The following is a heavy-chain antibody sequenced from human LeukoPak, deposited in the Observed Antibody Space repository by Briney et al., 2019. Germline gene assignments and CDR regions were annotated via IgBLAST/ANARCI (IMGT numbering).Heavy chain of an antibody. V-gene: IGHV4-59*01. CDR2: IYYSGST. J-gene: IGHJ3*02. D-gene: IGHD2-21*01. Sequence: PSQTLSLTCTVSGGSISSYYWSWIRQPPGKGLEWIGYIYYSGSTNYNPSLKSRVTISVDTSKNQFSLKLSSVTAADTAVYYCARDRRVKAVVPGDDPDAFDIWGQGTMVTVSS. CDR1: GGSISSYY. CDR3: ARDRRVKAVVPGDDPDAFDI.